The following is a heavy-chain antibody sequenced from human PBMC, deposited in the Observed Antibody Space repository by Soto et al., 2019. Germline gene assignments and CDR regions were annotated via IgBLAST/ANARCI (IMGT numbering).Heavy chain of an antibody. CDR1: GFTFSSYG. CDR2: IWYDGSNK. CDR3: ARDSSGYDWNISGWFPAGFHP. D-gene: IGHD5-12*01. Sequence: PGGSLRLSCAASGFTFSSYGMRWVRQASGKGLEWVAIIWYDGSNKYYADSVEGRFTISRDDSKNTVYLHMDNLRAEDTAVYYCARDSSGYDWNISGWFPAGFHPLGQGT. V-gene: IGHV3-33*01. J-gene: IGHJ5*02.